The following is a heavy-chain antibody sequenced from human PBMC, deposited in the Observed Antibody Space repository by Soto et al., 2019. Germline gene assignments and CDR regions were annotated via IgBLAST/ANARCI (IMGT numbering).Heavy chain of an antibody. D-gene: IGHD6-19*01. CDR1: GYTFTSYG. J-gene: IGHJ4*02. CDR3: ARDLAVGLVAY. Sequence: QVQLVQSGAEVKKPGASVKVSCKASGYTFTSYGISWVRQAPGQGLEWMGWISAYNGNTKSAQKLQGRVTMTTDTTTSTAYVERRSMRSAATAVYYCARDLAVGLVAYWGQGTLVTVSS. V-gene: IGHV1-18*01. CDR2: ISAYNGNT.